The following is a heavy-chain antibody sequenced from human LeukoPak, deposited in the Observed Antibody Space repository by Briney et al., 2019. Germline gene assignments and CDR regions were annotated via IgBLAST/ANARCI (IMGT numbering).Heavy chain of an antibody. CDR1: GFTFSSYA. V-gene: IGHV3-30-3*01. J-gene: IGHJ4*02. CDR3: ARGGLSGFYFDY. D-gene: IGHD3-3*01. CDR2: ISYDGSNK. Sequence: GGSLRLSCAASGFTFSSYAMHWVRQAPGKGLEWVAVISYDGSNKYYADSVKGRFTISRDNSKNTLYLQMNSLRAEDTAVYYCARGGLSGFYFDYWGQGTLVTVSS.